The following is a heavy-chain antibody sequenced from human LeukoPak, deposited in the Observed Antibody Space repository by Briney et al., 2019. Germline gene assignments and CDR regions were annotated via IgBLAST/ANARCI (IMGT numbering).Heavy chain of an antibody. CDR3: AKAVVAADSFEY. Sequence: GGSLRLSCAVSGSTVSNNFLNWVRQAPGKGLEWVSIIYSGGTTYYADSVRGRFTISRDNTKNSVYLQMDNLRVEDTAVYYCAKAVVAADSFEYWGQGTQVIVSS. V-gene: IGHV3-53*01. CDR2: IYSGGTT. D-gene: IGHD2-15*01. J-gene: IGHJ4*02. CDR1: GSTVSNNF.